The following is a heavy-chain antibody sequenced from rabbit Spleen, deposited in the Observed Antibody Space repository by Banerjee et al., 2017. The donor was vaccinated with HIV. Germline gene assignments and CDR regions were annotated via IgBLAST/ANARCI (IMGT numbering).Heavy chain of an antibody. CDR1: GFSFSFSYW. CDR3: ARDDSSGWGDHFNL. V-gene: IGHV1S40*01. CDR2: IYGGSSGST. D-gene: IGHD4-1*01. Sequence: QSLEESGGALVKPGASLTLTCEASGFSFSFSYWICWVRQAPGKGLEWIACIYGGSSGSTYYASWAKGRFTISKTSSTTVTLQVTSLTVADTATYFCARDDSSGWGDHFNLWGPGTLVTVS. J-gene: IGHJ4*01.